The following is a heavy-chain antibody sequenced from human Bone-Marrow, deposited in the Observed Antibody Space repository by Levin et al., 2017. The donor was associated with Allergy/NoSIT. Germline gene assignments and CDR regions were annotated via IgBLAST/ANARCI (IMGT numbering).Heavy chain of an antibody. CDR1: GGSISSYY. CDR2: IYTSGST. V-gene: IGHV4-4*07. Sequence: SQTLSLTCTVSGGSISSYYWSWIRQPAGKGLEWIGRIYTSGSTNYNPSLKSRVTMSVDTSKNQFSLKLSSVTAADTAVYYCARDQGYYGSGSYIHWYFDLWGRGTLVTVSS. J-gene: IGHJ2*01. D-gene: IGHD3-10*01. CDR3: ARDQGYYGSGSYIHWYFDL.